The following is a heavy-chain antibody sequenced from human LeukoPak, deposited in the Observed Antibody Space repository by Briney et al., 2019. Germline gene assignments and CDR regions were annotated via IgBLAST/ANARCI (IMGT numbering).Heavy chain of an antibody. CDR1: GGSFSGYY. V-gene: IGHV4-34*01. J-gene: IGHJ4*02. CDR2: INHSGST. Sequence: SETLSLTCAVYGGSFSGYYWSWIRQPPGKGLEWIGEINHSGSTNYNPSLKSRVTISVDTSKNQSSLKLSSVTAADTAVYYCASSGWYRSIDYWGQGTLVTVSS. D-gene: IGHD6-19*01. CDR3: ASSGWYRSIDY.